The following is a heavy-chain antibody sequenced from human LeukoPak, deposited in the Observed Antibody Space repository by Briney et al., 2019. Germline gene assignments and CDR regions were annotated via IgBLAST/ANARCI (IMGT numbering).Heavy chain of an antibody. J-gene: IGHJ2*01. Sequence: PSQTLSLTCTVSGGSISSGSYYWSWIRQPAGKGLEWIGRIYTSGSTNYNPSLKSRVTISVDTSKNQFSLKLSSVTAADTAVYYCARDYSGYYNALNWYFDLWGRGTLVTVSS. CDR1: GGSISSGSYY. CDR3: ARDYSGYYNALNWYFDL. D-gene: IGHD3-22*01. CDR2: IYTSGST. V-gene: IGHV4-61*02.